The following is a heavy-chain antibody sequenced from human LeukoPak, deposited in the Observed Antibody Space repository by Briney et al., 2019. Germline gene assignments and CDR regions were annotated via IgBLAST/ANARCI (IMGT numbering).Heavy chain of an antibody. CDR3: ARDFGAFDY. CDR1: GYSISSGYY. CDR2: IYHSGST. J-gene: IGHJ4*02. V-gene: IGHV4-38-2*02. Sequence: SETLSLTCTVSGYSISSGYYWGWIRQPPGKGLEWIGSIYHSGSTNYNPSLKSRVTISVDTSKNQFSLQLNSVTPEDTAVYYCARDFGAFDYWGQGTLVTVSS. D-gene: IGHD3-10*01.